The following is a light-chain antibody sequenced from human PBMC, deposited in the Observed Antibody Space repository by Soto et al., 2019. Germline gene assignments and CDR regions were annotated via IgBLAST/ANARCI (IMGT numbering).Light chain of an antibody. CDR3: QQYSSYPLT. V-gene: IGKV3-20*01. CDR1: QSVSSSY. Sequence: EIVLTQSPGTLSLSPGERATLSCRASQSVSSSYLAWYQQKPGQAPRLLIYGASSRATGIPDRFSGSGSGTDFTLTISSLQPDDFATYYCQQYSSYPLTFGGGTTVEIK. J-gene: IGKJ4*01. CDR2: GAS.